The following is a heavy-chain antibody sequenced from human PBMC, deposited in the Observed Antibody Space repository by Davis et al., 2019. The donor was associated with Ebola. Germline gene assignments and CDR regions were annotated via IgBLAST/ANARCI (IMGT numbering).Heavy chain of an antibody. V-gene: IGHV3-30*18. CDR2: ISYDGSNK. CDR3: AKSNGDYGRGWFDP. J-gene: IGHJ5*02. Sequence: GESLKISCAASGFTFSSYGMHWVRQAPGKGLEWVAVISYDGSNKYYADSVKGRFTISRDNSKNTLYLQMNSLRAEDTAVYYCAKSNGDYGRGWFDPWGQGTLVTVSS. D-gene: IGHD4-17*01. CDR1: GFTFSSYG.